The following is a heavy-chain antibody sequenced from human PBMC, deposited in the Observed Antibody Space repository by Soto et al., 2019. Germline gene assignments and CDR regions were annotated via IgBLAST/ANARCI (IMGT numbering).Heavy chain of an antibody. J-gene: IGHJ6*04. CDR1: GYTFTTYA. D-gene: IGHD3-3*01. CDR2: INADNGDT. V-gene: IGHV1-3*01. Sequence: SVKVSCTASGYTFTTYAIHWVRQSPGQRLERMGWINADNGDTKFSQKFQGRVTITRDTSANTAYMELSSLRSEDTAVCYCAKNSVSCTIFGVVYGGMDGWGRGTKESASS. CDR3: AKNSVSCTIFGVVYGGMDG.